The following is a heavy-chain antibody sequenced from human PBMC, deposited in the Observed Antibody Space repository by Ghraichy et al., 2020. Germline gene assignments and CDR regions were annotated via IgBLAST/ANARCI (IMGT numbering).Heavy chain of an antibody. CDR2: ISYDGSNK. D-gene: IGHD4-23*01. V-gene: IGHV3-30*18. CDR3: PKDEGYGGNQYGYFQH. Sequence: GGSLRLSCAASGFTFSSYGMYWVRQAPGKGLEWVAIISYDGSNKYYADSVKGRFTISRDNSKNTLYLQMNSLRAEDTAVYYCPKDEGYGGNQYGYFQHSGERTLATVSS. J-gene: IGHJ1*01. CDR1: GFTFSSYG.